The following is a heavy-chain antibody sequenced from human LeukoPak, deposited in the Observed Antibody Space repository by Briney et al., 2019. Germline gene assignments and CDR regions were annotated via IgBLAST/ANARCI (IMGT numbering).Heavy chain of an antibody. V-gene: IGHV1-2*06. CDR1: GYTFTAYY. Sequence: ASVKVSCKASGYTFTAYYIHWVRQAPGQRLEWVGRINPHNGDTNYAQKFQGRVTMTRDTSISTVYIDLSRLRSDDTAVYYCAREGSPWGQGTLVTVSS. CDR2: INPHNGDT. CDR3: AREGSP. J-gene: IGHJ5*02.